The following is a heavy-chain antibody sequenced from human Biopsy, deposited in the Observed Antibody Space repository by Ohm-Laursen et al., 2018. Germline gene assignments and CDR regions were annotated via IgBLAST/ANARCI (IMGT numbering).Heavy chain of an antibody. J-gene: IGHJ4*02. CDR3: ARQVDFWSGYVDY. CDR1: SGSISDSTYH. CDR2: VYYSGNT. V-gene: IGHV4-39*01. D-gene: IGHD3-3*01. Sequence: SDTLSLTCTVSSGSISDSTYHWGWIRQSPGKGLEWIGNVYYSGNTDYSPSLKSRVTISVDTSNNQFSLRLRSVTAADTAVYYCARQVDFWSGYVDYWGQGTLVAVSS.